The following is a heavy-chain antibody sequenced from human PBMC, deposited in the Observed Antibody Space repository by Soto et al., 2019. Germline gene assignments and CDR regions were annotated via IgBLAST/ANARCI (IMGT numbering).Heavy chain of an antibody. D-gene: IGHD3-22*01. CDR2: ISSSSSYT. Sequence: GGSLRLSCAASGFTFSDYYMSWIRQAPGKGLEWVPYISSSSSYTNYADSVKGRFTISRDNAKNSLYLQMNSLRAEDTAVYYCARSHYDSSGYYYFDYWGQGTLVTVSS. CDR1: GFTFSDYY. V-gene: IGHV3-11*03. J-gene: IGHJ4*02. CDR3: ARSHYDSSGYYYFDY.